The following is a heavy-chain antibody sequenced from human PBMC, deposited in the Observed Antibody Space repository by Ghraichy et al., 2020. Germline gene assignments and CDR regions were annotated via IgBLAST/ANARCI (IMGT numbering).Heavy chain of an antibody. CDR2: ISYDGSNK. J-gene: IGHJ6*03. V-gene: IGHV3-30*18. D-gene: IGHD6-19*01. CDR3: AKTLKAGGSGWYRRYYYYYMDV. CDR1: GFTFSSYG. Sequence: GGSLRLSCAASGFTFSSYGMHWVRQAPGKGLEWVAVISYDGSNKYYADSVKGRFTISRDNSKNTLYLQMNSLRAEDTAVYYCAKTLKAGGSGWYRRYYYYYMDVWGKGTTVTVSS.